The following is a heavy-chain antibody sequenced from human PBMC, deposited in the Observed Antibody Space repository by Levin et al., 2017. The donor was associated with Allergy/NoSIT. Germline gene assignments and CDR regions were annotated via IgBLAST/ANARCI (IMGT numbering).Heavy chain of an antibody. Sequence: SETLSLTCTVSGGSISSNYWSWIRQPPGKGLEWIGFIYSSGSTHYNPSLKSRVTISVDTSKNHFSLNLSSVTAADTAVYFCARGLGNFDYWGQGTLATVSS. CDR2: IYSSGST. CDR1: GGSISSNY. J-gene: IGHJ4*02. V-gene: IGHV4-59*01. CDR3: ARGLGNFDY. D-gene: IGHD7-27*01.